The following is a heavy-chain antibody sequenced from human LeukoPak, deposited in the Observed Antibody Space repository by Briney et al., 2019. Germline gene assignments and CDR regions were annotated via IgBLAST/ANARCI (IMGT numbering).Heavy chain of an antibody. D-gene: IGHD2-15*01. CDR2: IYYSGST. CDR3: ARQGGYCSGGSCYSEGCGY. V-gene: IGHV4-39*01. CDR1: GGSISSSSYY. J-gene: IGHJ4*02. Sequence: SETLSLTCTVSGGSISSSSYYWGWIRQPPGKGLEWIGSIYYSGSTYYNPSLKSRVTMSVDTSKNQFSLKLSSVTAADTAVYYCARQGGYCSGGSCYSEGCGYWGQGTLVTVSS.